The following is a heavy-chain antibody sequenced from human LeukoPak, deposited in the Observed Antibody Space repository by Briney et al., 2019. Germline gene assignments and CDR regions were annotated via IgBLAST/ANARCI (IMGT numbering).Heavy chain of an antibody. V-gene: IGHV3-23*01. D-gene: IGHD3-3*01. CDR1: GFTFSGHN. J-gene: IGHJ4*02. CDR3: AKDGEIFGVVIIRPEPYYFDY. CDR2: ISGSGDNT. Sequence: PGGSLRLSCAASGFTFSGHNMNWVRQAPGKGLEWVSAISGSGDNTYYADSVKGRFTISRDNSKNTLYLQMNSLRAEDTAVYYCAKDGEIFGVVIIRPEPYYFDYWGQGTLVTVSS.